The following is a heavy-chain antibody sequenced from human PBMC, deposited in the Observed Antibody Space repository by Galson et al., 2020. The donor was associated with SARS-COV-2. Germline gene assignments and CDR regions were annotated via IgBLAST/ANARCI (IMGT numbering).Heavy chain of an antibody. V-gene: IGHV3-72*01. Sequence: QAGGSLRLSCAVSGFTFGDRYMDWVRQAPGKGLEWVGRTRKKANSYTTEYAASVMGRFTISRDDSNNSLYLQMNSLKTEDTAVYYCAREEALAPAAASYYYYGMDVWGQGTTVTVSS. CDR3: AREEALAPAAASYYYYGMDV. CDR1: GFTFGDRY. D-gene: IGHD2-2*01. CDR2: TRKKANSYTT. J-gene: IGHJ6*02.